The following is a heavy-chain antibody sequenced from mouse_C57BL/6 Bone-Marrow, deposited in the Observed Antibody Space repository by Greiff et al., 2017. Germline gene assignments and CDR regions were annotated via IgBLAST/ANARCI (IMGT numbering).Heavy chain of an antibody. J-gene: IGHJ4*01. CDR2: IDPSDSYT. V-gene: IGHV1-69*01. Sequence: QVQLKQPGAELVMPGASVKLSCKASGYTFTSYWMHWVKQRPGQGLEWIGEIDPSDSYTNYNQKFKGKSTLTVDKSSSTAYMQLSSLTSEDSAVYYCARSGDYEDYYAMDYWGQGTSVTVSS. CDR1: GYTFTSYW. D-gene: IGHD2-4*01. CDR3: ARSGDYEDYYAMDY.